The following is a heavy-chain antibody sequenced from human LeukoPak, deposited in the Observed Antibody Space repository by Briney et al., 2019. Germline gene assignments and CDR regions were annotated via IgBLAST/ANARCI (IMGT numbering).Heavy chain of an antibody. D-gene: IGHD5-12*01. CDR3: ARLYVDIVATISWSDAFDI. Sequence: SVKVSCKASGGTFSSYAISWVRQAPGQGLEWMGGIIPIFGTANYAQKFQGRVTITADESTSTAYMELSSLRSEDTAVYYCARLYVDIVATISWSDAFDIWGQGTMVTVSS. J-gene: IGHJ3*02. CDR1: GGTFSSYA. CDR2: IIPIFGTA. V-gene: IGHV1-69*13.